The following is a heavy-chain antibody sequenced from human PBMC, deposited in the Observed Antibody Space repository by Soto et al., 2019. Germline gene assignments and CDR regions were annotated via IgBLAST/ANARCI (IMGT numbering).Heavy chain of an antibody. CDR2: IIPILGIA. CDR1: GGTFSSYT. CDR3: ASEGDYDILTGYSQAGAFDI. J-gene: IGHJ3*02. V-gene: IGHV1-69*02. D-gene: IGHD3-9*01. Sequence: QVQLVQSGAEVKKPGSSVKVSCKASGGTFSSYTISWVRQAPGQGLEWMGRIIPILGIANYAQKFQGRVTITADNTTSTAYMELSSLRSEDTAVYYCASEGDYDILTGYSQAGAFDIWGQGTMVTVSS.